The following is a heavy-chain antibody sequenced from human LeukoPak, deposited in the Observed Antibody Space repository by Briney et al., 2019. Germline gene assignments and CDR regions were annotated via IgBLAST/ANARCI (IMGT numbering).Heavy chain of an antibody. J-gene: IGHJ4*02. V-gene: IGHV3-74*03. Sequence: GGSLRLSCAASGFTFDTYWMHWVRQAPGKGLVWVSRLNSDGSTTTYADSVKGRFTISRDNAKNTLYLQMNGLSAEDTAIYYRARGMDYYDNRGYTTDLWGRGTLVTVSS. CDR2: LNSDGSTT. CDR3: ARGMDYYDNRGYTTDL. CDR1: GFTFDTYW. D-gene: IGHD3-22*01.